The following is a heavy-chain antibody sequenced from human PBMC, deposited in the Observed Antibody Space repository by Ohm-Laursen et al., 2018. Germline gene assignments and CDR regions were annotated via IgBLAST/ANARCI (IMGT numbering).Heavy chain of an antibody. CDR1: GYTFTSYG. Sequence: ASVKVSCKVSGYTFTSYGISWVRQAPGQGLEWMGWISAYNGNTNYAQKLQGRVTMTTDTSTSTAYMELRSLRSDDTAVYYCAKDHSSLGYYYGMDVWGQGTTVTVSS. CDR2: ISAYNGNT. V-gene: IGHV1-18*01. J-gene: IGHJ6*02. CDR3: AKDHSSLGYYYGMDV. D-gene: IGHD6-13*01.